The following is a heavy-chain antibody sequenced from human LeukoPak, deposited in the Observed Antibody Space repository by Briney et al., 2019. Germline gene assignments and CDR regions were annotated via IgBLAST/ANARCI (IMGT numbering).Heavy chain of an antibody. D-gene: IGHD6-19*01. J-gene: IGHJ4*02. CDR3: ARARYSSPAGY. CDR1: GYTFTSYD. V-gene: IGHV1-2*02. Sequence: ASVKVSCKASGYTFTSYDINWVRQAPGQGLEWMGWINPNSGGTNYAQKFQGRVTMTRDTSISTAYMELSRLRSDDTAVYYCARARYSSPAGYWGQGTLVTVSS. CDR2: INPNSGGT.